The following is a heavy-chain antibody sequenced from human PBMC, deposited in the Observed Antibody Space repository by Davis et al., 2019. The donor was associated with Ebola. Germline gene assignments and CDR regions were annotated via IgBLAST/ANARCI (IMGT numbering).Heavy chain of an antibody. D-gene: IGHD1-26*01. J-gene: IGHJ5*02. V-gene: IGHV1-2*04. CDR3: ARTNGVGANSGWFDP. CDR2: INPNSGGT. Sequence: ASVKVSCKASGYTFTGYYMHWVRQAPGQGLEWMGWINPNSGGTNYAQKFQGWVTMTRDTSISTAYMELSRLRSDDTAVYYCARTNGVGANSGWFDPWGQGTLVTVSS. CDR1: GYTFTGYY.